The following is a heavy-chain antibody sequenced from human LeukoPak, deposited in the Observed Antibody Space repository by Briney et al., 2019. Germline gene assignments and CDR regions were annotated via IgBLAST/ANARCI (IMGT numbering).Heavy chain of an antibody. CDR2: IYYSGST. CDR1: GGSISSYY. CDR3: AREGLASSNWFDP. V-gene: IGHV4-59*01. Sequence: SETLSLTCTVSGGSISSYYWSWIRQPPGKGLEWIGYIYYSGSTNYNPSLKSRVTISVDTSKNQFSLKLSSATAADTAVYYCAREGLASSNWFDPWGQGTLVTVSS. D-gene: IGHD6-13*01. J-gene: IGHJ5*02.